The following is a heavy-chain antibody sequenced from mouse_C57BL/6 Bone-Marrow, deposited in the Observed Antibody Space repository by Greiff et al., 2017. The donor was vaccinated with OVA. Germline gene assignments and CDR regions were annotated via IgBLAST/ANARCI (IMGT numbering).Heavy chain of an antibody. CDR3: VRHEGGSSYGWYFDV. Sequence: EVQLVESGGGLVQPKGSLKLSCAASGFSFNTYAMNWVRQAPGKGLEWVARIRSKSNNYATYYADSVKDRFTISRDDSESMLYLQMNNLKTEDTAMYYGVRHEGGSSYGWYFDVWGTGTTVTVSS. J-gene: IGHJ1*03. CDR1: GFSFNTYA. V-gene: IGHV10-1*01. CDR2: IRSKSNNYAT. D-gene: IGHD1-1*01.